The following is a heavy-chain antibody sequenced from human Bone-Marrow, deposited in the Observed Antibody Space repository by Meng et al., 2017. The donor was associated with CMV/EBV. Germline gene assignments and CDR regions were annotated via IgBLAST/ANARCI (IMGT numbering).Heavy chain of an antibody. V-gene: IGHV3-66*04. CDR2: IYSGGNT. Sequence: GESLKISCAASGFTFSSYEMNWVRQAPGKGLEWVSIIYSGGNTYYADSVKGRFTISRDNSKNTLYLQMNSLRAEDTAVYSCARHGLSYYYYGMDVWGQGPTVTVSS. CDR1: GFTFSSYE. J-gene: IGHJ6*02. CDR3: ARHGLSYYYYGMDV. D-gene: IGHD3-16*02.